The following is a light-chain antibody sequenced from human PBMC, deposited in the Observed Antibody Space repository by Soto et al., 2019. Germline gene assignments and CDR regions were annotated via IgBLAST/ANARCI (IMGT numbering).Light chain of an antibody. Sequence: DIQMTQSPSAMSASVGDRFTITCRASQGIGDYLAWFQQKPGKAPKRLIYAASTLQGGVPSRFSGSGSGTEFTLTISSLQPDDFATYYCQQYNSYSPKTFGQGTKVDIK. CDR3: QQYNSYSPKT. V-gene: IGKV1-17*03. CDR1: QGIGDY. CDR2: AAS. J-gene: IGKJ1*01.